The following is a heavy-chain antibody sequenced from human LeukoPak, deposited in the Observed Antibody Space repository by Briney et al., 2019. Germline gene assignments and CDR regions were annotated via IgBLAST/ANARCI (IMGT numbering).Heavy chain of an antibody. CDR2: MYSSGST. CDR3: AREGSNWYLVLDN. Sequence: SETLSLTCTVSGGSISSYYWSWIRQPAGKGLEWIGRMYSSGSTNYNPSLKSRVTMSVDTSKNQFSLKLNSVTAADTAVYYCAREGSNWYLVLDNWGQGTLVTVSS. D-gene: IGHD6-13*01. J-gene: IGHJ4*02. CDR1: GGSISSYY. V-gene: IGHV4-4*07.